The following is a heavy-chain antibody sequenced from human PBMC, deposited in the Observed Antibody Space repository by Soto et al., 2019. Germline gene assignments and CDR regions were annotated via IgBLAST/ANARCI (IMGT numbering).Heavy chain of an antibody. CDR2: IYYSGRT. V-gene: IGHV4-31*03. D-gene: IGHD2-21*02. Sequence: SETLSLTCTVSGVSISSGGYYWSWIRQHPGKGLEWIGNIYYSGRTYYNPSLKSRVILSVDTSKNHFSLTLRSVTAADSAMYYCAGVIGGDSEYYFDFWGQGALVTVSS. J-gene: IGHJ4*02. CDR3: AGVIGGDSEYYFDF. CDR1: GVSISSGGYY.